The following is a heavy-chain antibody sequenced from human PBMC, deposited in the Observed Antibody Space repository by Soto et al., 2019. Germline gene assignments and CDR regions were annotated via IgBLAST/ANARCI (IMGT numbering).Heavy chain of an antibody. J-gene: IGHJ6*02. Sequence: GGSLRLSCAASGLTFSQYWMHWVRQAPGQGLVWVSRISDDGTITDYADSVKGRFTVSRDNARNTHSLQMNSLRSEDTAVYFCATAVDYDFSSGTTHYGMDVWGQGTTAPVSS. D-gene: IGHD3-3*01. CDR1: GLTFSQYW. V-gene: IGHV3-74*01. CDR3: ATAVDYDFSSGTTHYGMDV. CDR2: ISDDGTIT.